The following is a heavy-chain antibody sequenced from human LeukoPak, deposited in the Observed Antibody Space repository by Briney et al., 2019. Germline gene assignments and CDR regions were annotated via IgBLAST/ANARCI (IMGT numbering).Heavy chain of an antibody. CDR1: GFTVSSNY. CDR3: AKDWGYDILTGYYHYYYYYGMDV. J-gene: IGHJ6*02. D-gene: IGHD3-9*01. CDR2: IYSGGST. V-gene: IGHV3-66*01. Sequence: GGSLRLSCAASGFTVSSNYMSWVRQAPGKGLEWVSVIYSGGSTYYADSVKGRFTISRDNSKNTLYLQMNSLRAEDTAVYYCAKDWGYDILTGYYHYYYYYGMDVWGQGTTVTVSS.